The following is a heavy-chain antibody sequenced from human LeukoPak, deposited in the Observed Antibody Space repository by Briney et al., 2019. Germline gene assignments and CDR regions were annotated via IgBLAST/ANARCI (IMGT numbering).Heavy chain of an antibody. CDR1: GGSTSSNC. CDR3: ARQTQSAVTSSPFYDY. D-gene: IGHD2-21*02. V-gene: IGHV4-59*08. J-gene: IGHJ4*02. Sequence: SETLSLTCTVSGGSTSSNCWSWIRQSPGKGLEWIGYIYYTGSTNYNPSLKSRVTISVDTSRNQFSLRLSSVTATDTAVYYCARQTQSAVTSSPFYDYWGQGTLVTVSS. CDR2: IYYTGST.